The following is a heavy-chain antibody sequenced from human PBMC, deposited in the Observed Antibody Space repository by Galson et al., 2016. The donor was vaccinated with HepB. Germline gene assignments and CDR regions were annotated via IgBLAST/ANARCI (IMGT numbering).Heavy chain of an antibody. CDR1: NYTFTRFG. CDR2: ISAYNGYT. D-gene: IGHD1-26*01. CDR3: ARASWEFATNFDY. V-gene: IGHV1-18*01. Sequence: SVKVSCKASNYTFTRFGITWVQQAPGQGLEWMGWISAYNGYTKYSQTLQGRLTVTTDKSTSTAYMELRSLRSDDTAVYFCARASWEFATNFDYWGQGTQVIVYS. J-gene: IGHJ4*02.